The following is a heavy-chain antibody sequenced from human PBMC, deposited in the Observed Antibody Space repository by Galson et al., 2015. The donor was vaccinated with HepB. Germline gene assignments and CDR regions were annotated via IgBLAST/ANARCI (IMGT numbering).Heavy chain of an antibody. CDR1: GFTFSSYS. D-gene: IGHD5-18*01. CDR3: ARDNRGYSYGYYGY. CDR2: ISSSSSTI. V-gene: IGHV3-48*01. J-gene: IGHJ4*02. Sequence: SLRLSCAASGFTFSSYSMNWVRQAPGKGLEWVSYISSSSSTIYYADSVKGRFTISRDNAKNLLYLQMNSLRAEDTAVYYCARDNRGYSYGYYGYWGQGTLVTVSS.